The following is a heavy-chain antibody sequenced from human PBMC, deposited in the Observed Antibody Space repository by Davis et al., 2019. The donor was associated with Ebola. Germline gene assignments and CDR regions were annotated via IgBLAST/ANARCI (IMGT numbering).Heavy chain of an antibody. Sequence: AASVKVSCKASGYTFTGYYMHWVRQAPGQGLEWMGWINPNSGGTNYAQKFQGWVTMTRDTSISTAYMELSRLRSDDTAVYYCARGRYSSSWSRTYYYYGMDVWGQGTTVTVSS. J-gene: IGHJ6*02. D-gene: IGHD6-13*01. CDR3: ARGRYSSSWSRTYYYYGMDV. V-gene: IGHV1-2*04. CDR1: GYTFTGYY. CDR2: INPNSGGT.